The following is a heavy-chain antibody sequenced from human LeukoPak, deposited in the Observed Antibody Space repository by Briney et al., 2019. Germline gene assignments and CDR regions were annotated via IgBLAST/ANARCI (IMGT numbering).Heavy chain of an antibody. V-gene: IGHV4-30-2*01. Sequence: SETLSLTCAVSGGSISSGGYSWSWIRQPPGKGLEWIGYIYHSGSTYYNPSLKSRVTISVDRFKNQFSLKLSSVTAADTAVYYCASGQNKYSYGPWYFDYWGQGTLVTVSS. CDR1: GGSISSGGYS. CDR3: ASGQNKYSYGPWYFDY. CDR2: IYHSGST. D-gene: IGHD5-18*01. J-gene: IGHJ4*02.